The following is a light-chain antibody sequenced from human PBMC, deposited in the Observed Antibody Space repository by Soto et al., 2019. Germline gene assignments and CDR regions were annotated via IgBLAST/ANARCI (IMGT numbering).Light chain of an antibody. CDR3: LKDYGDSWT. Sequence: DLQMTQYPSSLSASLGERVTITCRASQGISNYLAWYQQKTGKVPKLLISAASTLQSGVPSRLSGSRSGTEFTLTISRLQPEDFASYYCLKDYGDSWTFGQGTKVEIK. CDR2: AAS. J-gene: IGKJ1*01. V-gene: IGKV1-27*01. CDR1: QGISNY.